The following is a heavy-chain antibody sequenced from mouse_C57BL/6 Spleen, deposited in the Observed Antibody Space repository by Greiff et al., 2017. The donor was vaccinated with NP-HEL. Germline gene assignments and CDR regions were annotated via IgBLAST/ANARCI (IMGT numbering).Heavy chain of an antibody. J-gene: IGHJ2*01. D-gene: IGHD4-1*01. CDR1: GYAFSSYW. Sequence: QVQLKESGAELVKPGASVKISCKASGYAFSSYWMNWVKQRPGKGLEWIGQIYPGDGDTNYNGKFKGKATLTADKSSSTAYMQLSSLTSEDSAVYFCAGLTGKVGFDYWGQGTTLTVSS. V-gene: IGHV1-80*01. CDR3: AGLTGKVGFDY. CDR2: IYPGDGDT.